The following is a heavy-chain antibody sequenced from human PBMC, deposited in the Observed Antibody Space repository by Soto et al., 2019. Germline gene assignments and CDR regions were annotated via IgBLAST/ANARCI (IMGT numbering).Heavy chain of an antibody. D-gene: IGHD3-10*01. Sequence: GGSLRLSCAASGFTFSSYGMHWVRQAPGRGLEWVAVIWYDGSNKYYADSVKGRFTISRDNSKNTLYLQMNSLRAEDTAVYYCARDSFYGSGSYYRPPLYYYYGMDVWGQGTTVTVSS. CDR3: ARDSFYGSGSYYRPPLYYYYGMDV. CDR2: IWYDGSNK. V-gene: IGHV3-33*01. CDR1: GFTFSSYG. J-gene: IGHJ6*02.